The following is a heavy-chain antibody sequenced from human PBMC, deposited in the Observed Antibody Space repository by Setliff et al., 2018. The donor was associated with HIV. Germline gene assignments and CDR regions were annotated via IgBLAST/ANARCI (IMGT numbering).Heavy chain of an antibody. D-gene: IGHD6-19*01. Sequence: SETLSLTCTVSGDSISGYYWSWIRRPPGQGLEWIGYIYSSGTTNYNPSLRSRLTISLDTSEKQFSLKLTSVTAAGTAIYYCARGRGFSSGSYTFDYWGQGTLVTVSS. CDR3: ARGRGFSSGSYTFDY. CDR2: IYSSGTT. CDR1: GDSISGYY. J-gene: IGHJ4*02. V-gene: IGHV4-59*01.